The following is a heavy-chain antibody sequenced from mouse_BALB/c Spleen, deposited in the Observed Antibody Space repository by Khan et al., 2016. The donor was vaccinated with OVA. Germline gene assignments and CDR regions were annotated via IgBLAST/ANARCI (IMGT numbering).Heavy chain of an antibody. Sequence: QVQLKQSGAELAKPGASVKMSCKASGYTFINYWILWVKQRPGQGLEWIGYINPSTGYTEYNQNFKDKATLTADKSSSTAYMQLSSLTSEDSAFYYGARSGLRWDFDYWGQGTTLTVSS. V-gene: IGHV1-7*01. CDR1: GYTFINYW. J-gene: IGHJ2*01. D-gene: IGHD1-1*01. CDR2: INPSTGYT. CDR3: ARSGLRWDFDY.